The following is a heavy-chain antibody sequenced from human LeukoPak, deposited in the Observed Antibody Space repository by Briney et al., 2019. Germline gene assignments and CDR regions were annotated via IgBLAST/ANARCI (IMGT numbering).Heavy chain of an antibody. Sequence: SVKVSCKACAGTFSSYAISWVRQAPGQGLEWMGRIIPIFGTANYAQKFQGRVTITTDESTSTAYMELSSLRSEDTAVYYCARRRESSGLIFDYWGQGTLVTVSS. CDR3: ARRRESSGLIFDY. J-gene: IGHJ4*02. CDR1: AGTFSSYA. D-gene: IGHD6-19*01. CDR2: IIPIFGTA. V-gene: IGHV1-69*05.